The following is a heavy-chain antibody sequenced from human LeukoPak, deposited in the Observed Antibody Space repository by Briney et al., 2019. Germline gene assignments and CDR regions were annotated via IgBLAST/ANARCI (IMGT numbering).Heavy chain of an antibody. V-gene: IGHV4-59*01. CDR2: IYYSGST. Sequence: PSETLSLTCTVSGGSISSYYWSWIRQPPGKGLEWIGYIYYSGSTNYNPSLKSRVTTSVDTSKNQFSLKLSSVTAADTAVYYCARGAPLLLWFGEFDAFDIWGQGTMVTVSS. CDR3: ARGAPLLLWFGEFDAFDI. J-gene: IGHJ3*02. CDR1: GGSISSYY. D-gene: IGHD3-10*01.